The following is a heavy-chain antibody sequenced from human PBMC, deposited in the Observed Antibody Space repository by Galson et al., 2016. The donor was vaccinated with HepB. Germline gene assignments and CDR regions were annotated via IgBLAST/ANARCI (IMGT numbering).Heavy chain of an antibody. CDR2: INSDGSGT. CDR3: ARVYDYVWVGSHFDY. Sequence: SLRLSCAASGFTFRNHWMHWVRQAPGKGLVWITRINSDGSGTTYADSVKGRFTISRDNAKNTVYLQMDSLRAEDTAVYYCARVYDYVWVGSHFDYWGQGTLVIVSS. V-gene: IGHV3-74*01. D-gene: IGHD3-16*01. CDR1: GFTFRNHW. J-gene: IGHJ4*02.